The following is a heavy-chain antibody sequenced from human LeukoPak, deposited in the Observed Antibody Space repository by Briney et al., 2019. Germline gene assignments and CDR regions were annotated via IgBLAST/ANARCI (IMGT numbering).Heavy chain of an antibody. V-gene: IGHV3-21*01. CDR3: AGARRDGSYSTYDAFDI. J-gene: IGHJ3*02. CDR2: ISSSSSYI. Sequence: GGSLRLSCTASGFTVSTNYMSWVRQAPGKGLEWVSSISSSSSYIYYADSVKGRFTISRDNAKNSLYLQMNSLRAEDTAVYYCAGARRDGSYSTYDAFDIWGQGTMVTVSS. D-gene: IGHD1-26*01. CDR1: GFTVSTNY.